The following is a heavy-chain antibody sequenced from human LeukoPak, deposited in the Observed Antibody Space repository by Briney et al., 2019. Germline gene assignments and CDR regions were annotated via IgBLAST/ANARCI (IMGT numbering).Heavy chain of an antibody. Sequence: ASVKVSCKASGYSFISSYIHWVRQAPGQGPEWMGIIRPNSGATGYPQGFQGRVTMTRDTSTSTVYMELSSLSSEDTAVYYCAREPGDSTFYFDYWGQGTLVTVSS. CDR3: AREPGDSTFYFDY. V-gene: IGHV1-46*01. CDR1: GYSFISSY. CDR2: IRPNSGAT. J-gene: IGHJ4*02. D-gene: IGHD5-18*01.